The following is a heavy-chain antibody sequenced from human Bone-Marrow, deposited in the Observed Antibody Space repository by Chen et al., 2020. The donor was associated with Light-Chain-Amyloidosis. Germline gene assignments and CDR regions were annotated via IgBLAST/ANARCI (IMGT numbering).Heavy chain of an antibody. D-gene: IGHD2-15*01. V-gene: IGHV1-46*01. Sequence: QVQLVQSGAEVRKPGASVKVSCKASGYTFSNHYIHWVRQAPGQGLEWMGLINPNAGSTSYPQKFQDRLTMTRDTSTTTVSMSLSSLRSEDTAVYYCARGSGGNFYMVYYWGQGTLVSVSS. J-gene: IGHJ4*02. CDR1: GYTFSNHY. CDR2: INPNAGST. CDR3: ARGSGGNFYMVYY.